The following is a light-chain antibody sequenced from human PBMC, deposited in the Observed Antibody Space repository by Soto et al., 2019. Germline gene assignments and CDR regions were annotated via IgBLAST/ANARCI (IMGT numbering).Light chain of an antibody. CDR1: QSVRNN. CDR2: GAS. Sequence: EIVPSQSPAALSASPGGRVTLSCRASQSVRNNLAWYQQKPGQAPSLLIYGASSRSTGIPARFSGSGSGTEFTLTISSLQSEDFAVYYCQQFYTWPRTFGQGTKVDIK. CDR3: QQFYTWPRT. V-gene: IGKV3-15*01. J-gene: IGKJ1*01.